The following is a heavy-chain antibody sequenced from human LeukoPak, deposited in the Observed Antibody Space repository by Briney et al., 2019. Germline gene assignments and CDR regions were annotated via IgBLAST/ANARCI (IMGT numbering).Heavy chain of an antibody. J-gene: IGHJ4*02. Sequence: SETLSLTCTVSGGSISSYYWSWIRQPPGKGLEWIGEINHSGSTNYNPSLKSRVTISVDTSKNQFSLKLSSVTAADTAVYYCARVCNDSSGYYFDYWGQGTLVTVSS. V-gene: IGHV4-34*01. CDR3: ARVCNDSSGYYFDY. D-gene: IGHD3-22*01. CDR2: INHSGST. CDR1: GGSISSYY.